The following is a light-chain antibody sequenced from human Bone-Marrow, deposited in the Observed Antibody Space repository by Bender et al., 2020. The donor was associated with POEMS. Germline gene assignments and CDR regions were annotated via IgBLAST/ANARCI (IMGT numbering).Light chain of an antibody. CDR1: SSNIGAHA. CDR2: DNG. V-gene: IGLV1-44*01. Sequence: QSALTQPPSASGTPGQRVTISCSGGSSNIGAHAVNWYQHLPGTAPKLLIFDNGNRPSGVPDRFSGSNSGTSASLAIAGLQAEDEADYYCAVWDDSLNGWVFGGGTKLTVL. CDR3: AVWDDSLNGWV. J-gene: IGLJ3*02.